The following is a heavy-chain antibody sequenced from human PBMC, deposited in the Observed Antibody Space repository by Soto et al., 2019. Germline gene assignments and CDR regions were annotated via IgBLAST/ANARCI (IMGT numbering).Heavy chain of an antibody. J-gene: IGHJ4*02. CDR2: INSDGT. V-gene: IGHV3-74*01. Sequence: EVQLVESGGGLVQPGGSLRLSCAASGFTFSSYWMHWVRQALGKGLVWVSRINSDGTNYADSVKGRFTISRDNAKNTLYLQMNSLSAEDTAVYYCARMSSGYFDYWGQGTLVTVSS. CDR3: ARMSSGYFDY. D-gene: IGHD6-6*01. CDR1: GFTFSSYW.